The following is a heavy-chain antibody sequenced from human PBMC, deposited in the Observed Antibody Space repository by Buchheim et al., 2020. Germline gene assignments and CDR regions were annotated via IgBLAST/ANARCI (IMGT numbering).Heavy chain of an antibody. CDR2: INPSGGST. CDR3: ARALPVGWLNSAEYFQH. Sequence: QVQLVQSGAEVKKPGASVKVSCKASGYTFTSYYMHWVRQAPGQGLEWMGIINPSGGSTSYAQKFQGRVTMTRDPSTSTVYMELSSLRSEDTAVYYCARALPVGWLNSAEYFQHWGQGTL. D-gene: IGHD5-12*01. CDR1: GYTFTSYY. J-gene: IGHJ1*01. V-gene: IGHV1-46*01.